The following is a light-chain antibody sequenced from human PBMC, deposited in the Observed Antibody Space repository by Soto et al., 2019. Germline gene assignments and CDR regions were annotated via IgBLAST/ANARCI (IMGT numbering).Light chain of an antibody. CDR1: SSDVGGYNY. CDR3: SSFRTGSVVL. V-gene: IGLV2-14*01. CDR2: GVS. Sequence: QSVLTQPASVSGSPGQTITISCTGTSSDVGGYNYVSWYQQHPGKAPTLVIYGVSYRSSGVSARFSGSKFQNTASLTISGLQAEDEADYYCSSFRTGSVVLFGGGTKLTVL. J-gene: IGLJ3*02.